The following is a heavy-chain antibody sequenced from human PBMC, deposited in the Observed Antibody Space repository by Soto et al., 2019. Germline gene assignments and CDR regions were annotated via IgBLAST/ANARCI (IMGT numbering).Heavy chain of an antibody. CDR1: GLAFNHYY. V-gene: IGHV3-11*05. J-gene: IGHJ6*02. CDR3: ARELDGIDV. CDR2: ISSSGDYT. Sequence: PGGSLRLSCAASGLAFNHYYMSWIRQAPGKGLEWVSYISSSGDYTKYADSVLGRFTISRDNAKSSLYLQMNSLRAEDTAVYYCARELDGIDVWGQGTTVTVSS.